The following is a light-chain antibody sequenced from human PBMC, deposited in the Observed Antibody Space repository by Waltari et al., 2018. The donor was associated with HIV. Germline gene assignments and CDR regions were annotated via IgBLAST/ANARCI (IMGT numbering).Light chain of an antibody. CDR3: QQYNNWPPT. CDR1: QSITVN. J-gene: IGKJ1*01. Sequence: IVMTQSPATLSVSPGQRVTLSGRASQSITVNLAWYQQQPGQALRLLIHGASARATGVPARFSGSGSGTEFTLTISDLQAEDFAIYCCQQYNNWPPTFGHGTKVEI. CDR2: GAS. V-gene: IGKV3-15*01.